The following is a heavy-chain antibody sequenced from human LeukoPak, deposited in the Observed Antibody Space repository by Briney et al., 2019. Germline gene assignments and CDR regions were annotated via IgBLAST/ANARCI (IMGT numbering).Heavy chain of an antibody. V-gene: IGHV3-23*01. CDR2: ISGSGGST. D-gene: IGHD1-26*01. CDR3: AKDQWELLSFDY. Sequence: GGSLRLSCAASGFTFSSYAMSWVRQAPGKGLEWVSAISGSGGSTYYADSVKGRFTISRDNSKNTLYLQMNSMRAEDTAVYYCAKDQWELLSFDYWGQGTLVTVSS. J-gene: IGHJ4*02. CDR1: GFTFSSYA.